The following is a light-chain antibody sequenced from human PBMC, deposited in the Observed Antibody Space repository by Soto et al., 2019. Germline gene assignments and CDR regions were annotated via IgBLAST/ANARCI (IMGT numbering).Light chain of an antibody. Sequence: EIVMTQSPATLSLSPGQRATLSCRAIQSVSSNLAWYQQILGQAPRLLISGASTRATGIPARFTGSGSGTEFTLTISSLKSEDSAVYYCQQYNDWPSLTFGGGTKVDIK. CDR2: GAS. V-gene: IGKV3-15*01. CDR3: QQYNDWPSLT. CDR1: QSVSSN. J-gene: IGKJ4*01.